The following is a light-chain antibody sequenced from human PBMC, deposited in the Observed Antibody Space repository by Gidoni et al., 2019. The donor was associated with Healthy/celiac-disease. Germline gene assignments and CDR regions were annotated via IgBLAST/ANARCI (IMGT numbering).Light chain of an antibody. CDR2: QDT. J-gene: IGLJ1*01. Sequence: SYELTQPPPVSVSPGQTASITCSGDKLGDKYSCWYQQRPGQSPVLVIYQDTKRPAGIPERFSGSNAGNTATLTISGTQAMDEADYYCQAWDSSSGGVFGTGTKVTVL. CDR1: KLGDKY. CDR3: QAWDSSSGGV. V-gene: IGLV3-1*01.